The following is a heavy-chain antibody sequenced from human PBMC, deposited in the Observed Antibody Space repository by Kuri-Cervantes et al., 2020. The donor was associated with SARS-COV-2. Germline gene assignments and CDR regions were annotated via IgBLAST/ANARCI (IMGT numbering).Heavy chain of an antibody. CDR2: IYRTGTF. D-gene: IGHD3-22*01. CDR3: ARLGTYDSSGYGDY. J-gene: IGHJ4*02. CDR1: GGSISSGGYS. V-gene: IGHV4-30-2*01. Sequence: LRLSCADPGGSISSGGYSWSWIRQPPGKGLESIGYIYRTGTFFYTTSLKSRVTISVDTSKNQFSLKLSSVTAADTAVYYCARLGTYDSSGYGDYWGQGTLVTVSS.